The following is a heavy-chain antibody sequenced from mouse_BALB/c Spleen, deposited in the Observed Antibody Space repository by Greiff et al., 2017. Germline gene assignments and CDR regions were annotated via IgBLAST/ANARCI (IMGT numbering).Heavy chain of an antibody. CDR3: ARTVTTDYYAMDY. V-gene: IGHV5-9-4*01. CDR2: ISSGGSYT. CDR1: GFTFSSYA. J-gene: IGHJ4*01. D-gene: IGHD2-2*01. Sequence: EVQLVESGGGLVKPGGSLKLSCAASGFTFSSYAMSWVRQSPEKRLEWVAEISSGGSYTYYPDTVTGRFTISRDNAKNTLYLEMSSLRSEDTAMYYCARTVTTDYYAMDYWGQGTSVTVSS.